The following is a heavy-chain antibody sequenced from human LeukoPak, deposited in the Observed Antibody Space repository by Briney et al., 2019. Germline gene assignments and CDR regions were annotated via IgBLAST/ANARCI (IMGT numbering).Heavy chain of an antibody. CDR1: GGSISSGSYY. V-gene: IGHV4-61*02. J-gene: IGHJ4*02. CDR3: AREAADYYGSETDY. CDR2: IYTSGST. D-gene: IGHD3-10*01. Sequence: SETLSLTCTVSGGSISSGSYYWSWIRQPAGKGLEWIGRIYTSGSTNYNPSLKSRVTISVDTSKNQFSLKLSSVTAADTAVYYCAREAADYYGSETDYWGQGTLVTVSS.